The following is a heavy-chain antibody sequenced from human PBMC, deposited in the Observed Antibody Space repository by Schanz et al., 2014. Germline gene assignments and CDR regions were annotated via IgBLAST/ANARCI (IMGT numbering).Heavy chain of an antibody. V-gene: IGHV3-66*02. D-gene: IGHD6-19*01. Sequence: EVQVVESGGGLIQPGGSLRLSCAASGFTVTSYYMSWVRQAPGKGLEWVSVIYSGDNTYYADSVKGRFTISRDNSKNTLYLQMNSLRAEDTALYFCATDYSGGGCHIWGQGTMVTVSS. CDR3: ATDYSGGGCHI. J-gene: IGHJ3*02. CDR2: IYSGDNT. CDR1: GFTVTSYY.